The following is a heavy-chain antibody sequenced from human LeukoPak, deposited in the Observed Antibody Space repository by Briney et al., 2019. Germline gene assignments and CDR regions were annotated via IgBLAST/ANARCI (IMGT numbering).Heavy chain of an antibody. CDR1: RGTFLSYA. J-gene: IGHJ5*02. D-gene: IGHD2-2*02. CDR3: ARDRQVVPAAINYDWFDP. Sequence: SVKVSCKSSRGTFLSYAISWVRQAPGQGLEWMGGINHIFGTANYAQKFQGRVTITADESTSTAYMELSSLRSEDTAVYYCARDRQVVPAAINYDWFDPWGQGTLVTVSS. CDR2: INHIFGTA. V-gene: IGHV1-69*13.